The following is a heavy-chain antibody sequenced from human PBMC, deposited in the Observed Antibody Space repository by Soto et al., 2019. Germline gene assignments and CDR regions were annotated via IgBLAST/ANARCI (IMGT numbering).Heavy chain of an antibody. CDR3: AKALIAARLFTMVRGELDY. D-gene: IGHD3-10*01. J-gene: IGHJ4*02. CDR1: GFTFSSYA. V-gene: IGHV3-23*01. Sequence: GGSLRLSCAASGFTFSSYAMSWVRQAPGKGLEWVSAISGSGGNTYYADSVKGRFTISRDNSKNTLYLQMNSLRAEDTAVYYCAKALIAARLFTMVRGELDYWGQGTLVTVSS. CDR2: ISGSGGNT.